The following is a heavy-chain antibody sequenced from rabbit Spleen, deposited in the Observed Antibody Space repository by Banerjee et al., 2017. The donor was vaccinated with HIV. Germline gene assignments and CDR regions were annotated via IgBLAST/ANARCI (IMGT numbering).Heavy chain of an antibody. CDR1: GVSFSSSSY. V-gene: IGHV1S40*01. Sequence: QSLEESGGDLVKPGASLTLTCTASGVSFSSSSYMCWVRQAPGKGLEWIACINTVTGKTVYASWAKGRFTMSRTSSTTVTLQMTSLTAADTATYFCARDSGTSFSSYGMDLWGPGTLVTVS. CDR2: INTVTGKT. D-gene: IGHD8-1*01. J-gene: IGHJ6*01. CDR3: ARDSGTSFSSYGMDL.